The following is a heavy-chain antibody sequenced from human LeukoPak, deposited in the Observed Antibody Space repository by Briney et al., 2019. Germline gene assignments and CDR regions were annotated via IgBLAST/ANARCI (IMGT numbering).Heavy chain of an antibody. J-gene: IGHJ4*02. D-gene: IGHD6-13*01. CDR2: LSGSGGRT. CDR1: GFTFSSYG. CDR3: ARVDRNGIAAGIDY. V-gene: IGHV3-23*01. Sequence: GGSLRLSCAASGFTFSSYGMSWVRQAPGKGLEWVSALSGSGGRTYYADSVKGRFTISRDNSKNTLYLQMNSLRAEDTAVYYCARVDRNGIAAGIDYWGQGTLVTVSS.